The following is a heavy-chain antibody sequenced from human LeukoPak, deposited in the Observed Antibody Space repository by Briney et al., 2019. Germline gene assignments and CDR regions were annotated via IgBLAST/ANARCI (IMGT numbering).Heavy chain of an antibody. D-gene: IGHD4-23*01. V-gene: IGHV4-61*01. CDR3: ARDRGYGGITAPAFDI. J-gene: IGHJ3*02. CDR1: GGSVSSGSYY. CDR2: IYYSGST. Sequence: PSETLSLTCTVSGGSVSSGSYYWSWIRQPPGKGLEWIGYIYYSGSTNYNPSLKSRVTISVDTSKNQFPLKLSSVTAADTAVYYCARDRGYGGITAPAFDIWGQGTMVTVSS.